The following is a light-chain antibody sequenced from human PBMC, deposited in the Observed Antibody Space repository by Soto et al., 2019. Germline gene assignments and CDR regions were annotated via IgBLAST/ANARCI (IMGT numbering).Light chain of an antibody. CDR1: QSPVTTDGNTY. CDR3: MQGTDWPYT. Sequence: DIVMTQSPLSLPVTLGQPASISCRSSQSPVTTDGNTYLNWFQQRPGQSPRRLIYKVSIRDSGVPARFSGSGSGTEFTLKISRVEVEDVGVYYCMQGTDWPYTFGQGTKLEI. V-gene: IGKV2-30*01. J-gene: IGKJ2*01. CDR2: KVS.